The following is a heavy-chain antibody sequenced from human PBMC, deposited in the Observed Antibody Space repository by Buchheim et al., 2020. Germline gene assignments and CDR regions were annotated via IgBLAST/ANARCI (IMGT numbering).Heavy chain of an antibody. V-gene: IGHV3-48*03. Sequence: EVQLVESGGGLVQPGGSLRLSCAASGFTFSSYEMNWVRQAPGKGLEWVSYISSSGSTIYYADSVKGRFTISRDNAKNSLYLQMNSLRTEDTAVYYCARDSSDNYYYYGMDVWGQGTT. CDR2: ISSSGSTI. D-gene: IGHD3-9*01. CDR1: GFTFSSYE. J-gene: IGHJ6*02. CDR3: ARDSSDNYYYYGMDV.